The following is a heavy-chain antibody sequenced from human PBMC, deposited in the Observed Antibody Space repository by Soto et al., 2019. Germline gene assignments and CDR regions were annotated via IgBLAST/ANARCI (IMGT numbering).Heavy chain of an antibody. D-gene: IGHD6-19*01. CDR1: GYTFSGYY. J-gene: IGHJ6*02. V-gene: IGHV1-2*02. Sequence: ASVKVSCKASGYTFSGYYMHWVRQAPGQGLEWMGWINPNSGGTNYAQKFQGRVTMTRDTSISTAYMELSRLRSDDTAVYYCARDRGSGWYLTYYYYGMDVWGQGTRVTV. CDR3: ARDRGSGWYLTYYYYGMDV. CDR2: INPNSGGT.